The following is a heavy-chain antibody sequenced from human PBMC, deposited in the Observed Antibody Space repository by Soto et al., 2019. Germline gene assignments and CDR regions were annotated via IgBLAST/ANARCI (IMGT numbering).Heavy chain of an antibody. V-gene: IGHV3-74*01. Sequence: GGSLRLSCAASGFTFSSYWMHWVRQAPGKGLVWVSRISTDGSNTNYADSVKGRFTISRENAKNTMWLQRNNLRTEETAGYYYVRVRVDLATSLLDYWGQGPLVTVS. J-gene: IGHJ4*02. CDR2: ISTDGSNT. CDR3: VRVRVDLATSLLDY. D-gene: IGHD5-12*01. CDR1: GFTFSSYW.